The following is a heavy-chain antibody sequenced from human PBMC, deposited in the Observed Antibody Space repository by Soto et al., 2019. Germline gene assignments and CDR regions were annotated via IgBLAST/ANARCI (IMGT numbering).Heavy chain of an antibody. D-gene: IGHD6-6*01. CDR3: ARTSRFEY. J-gene: IGHJ4*02. CDR2: INHSGST. CDR1: GGSFSAYY. V-gene: IGHV4-34*01. Sequence: SETLSLTCAVYGGSFSAYYWSWIRQPPGKGLEWIGEINHSGSTNYNPSLKSRVTISVDTSKNQFSLKLSSVTAADKAVYYCARTSRFEYWGQGTLVTVSS.